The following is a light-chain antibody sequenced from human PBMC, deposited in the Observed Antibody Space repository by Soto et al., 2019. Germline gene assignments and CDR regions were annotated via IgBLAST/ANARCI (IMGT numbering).Light chain of an antibody. CDR1: SSDVGGYNY. CDR3: SSYTSSSTV. V-gene: IGLV2-14*01. Sequence: QSALTQPASVSGSPGQSITISCTGTSSDVGGYNYVSWYQQHPGKAPKLMIYDVSNRPSGVSNRFSGSKSGNTASLTISGLQAEDEADYYCSSYTSSSTVFGGGTKRPLL. J-gene: IGLJ3*02. CDR2: DVS.